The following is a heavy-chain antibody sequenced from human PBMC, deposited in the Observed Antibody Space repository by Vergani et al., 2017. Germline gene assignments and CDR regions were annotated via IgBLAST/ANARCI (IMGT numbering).Heavy chain of an antibody. D-gene: IGHD4-17*01. CDR1: GYTFTDHY. CDR3: ATPQTVTTGGMEV. J-gene: IGHJ6*02. CDR2: VDPEDGET. Sequence: EVQLVQSGAEVKKPGATMKISCKVSGYTFTDHYMHWVKQAPGKGLEWMGLVDPEDGETIYAETFKGRVTIAADTSTDTAHLELGSLRSEDTAVYYCATPQTVTTGGMEVWGQGTTVIVSS. V-gene: IGHV1-69-2*01.